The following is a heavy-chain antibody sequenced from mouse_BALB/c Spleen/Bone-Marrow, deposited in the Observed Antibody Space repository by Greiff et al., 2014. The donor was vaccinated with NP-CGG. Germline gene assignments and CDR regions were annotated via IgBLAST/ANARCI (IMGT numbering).Heavy chain of an antibody. J-gene: IGHJ2*01. CDR1: GYTFTDYV. D-gene: IGHD2-14*01. CDR3: ARARYDVGCDFDY. Sequence: QVQLQQSGPELVKPGASVKISCKASGYTFTDYVISWVMQSHGKSLEWIGELYPGSGSTYYNEKFKGKATLTADKSSNTAYMQLSSLTSEDSAVYFGARARYDVGCDFDYWGQGTTLTVSS. V-gene: IGHV1-77*01. CDR2: LYPGSGST.